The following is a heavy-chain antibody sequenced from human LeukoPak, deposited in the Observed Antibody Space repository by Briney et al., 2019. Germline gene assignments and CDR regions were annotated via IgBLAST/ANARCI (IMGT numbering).Heavy chain of an antibody. CDR3: ARDLSTPLGGYYMSGFDY. CDR2: IKQDGSEK. Sequence: PGGSLRLSCAASGFTFSSYWMSWVRQAPGKGLEWVANIKQDGSEKYYVDSVKGRFTISRDNVKNSLYLQMNSLRAEDTAVYYCARDLSTPLGGYYMSGFDYWGQRTLVTVSS. D-gene: IGHD3-3*01. CDR1: GFTFSSYW. J-gene: IGHJ4*02. V-gene: IGHV3-7*01.